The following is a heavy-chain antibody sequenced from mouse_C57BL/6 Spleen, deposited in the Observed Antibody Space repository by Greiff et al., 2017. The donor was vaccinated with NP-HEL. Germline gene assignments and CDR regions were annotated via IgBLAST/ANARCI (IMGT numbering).Heavy chain of an antibody. J-gene: IGHJ3*01. CDR3: ARGGSNKEGFAY. Sequence: QVQLQQPGAELVKPGASVKLSCKASGYTFTSYWMHWVKQRPGQGLEWIGMIHPRSGSTNYNEKLKSKATLTVDKSSSTAYMELSSLTSEDSAVYYGARGGSNKEGFAYWGQGTLVTVSA. V-gene: IGHV1-64*01. D-gene: IGHD2-5*01. CDR2: IHPRSGST. CDR1: GYTFTSYW.